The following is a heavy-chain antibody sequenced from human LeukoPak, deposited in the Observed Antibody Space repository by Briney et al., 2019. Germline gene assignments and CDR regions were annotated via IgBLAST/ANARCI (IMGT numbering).Heavy chain of an antibody. Sequence: GAAVKVSCKASGYTLTDFYIHWVRQTPGPGLEWRGWINPNSGGTNYAQKFQGRVTMTRDTSINTAYMELSRLRSDDTAVYYCARDDVLTGPHSGGGTSEEFDPWGQGTLVTVSS. J-gene: IGHJ5*02. CDR3: ARDDVLTGPHSGGGTSEEFDP. CDR1: GYTLTDFY. CDR2: INPNSGGT. D-gene: IGHD3-9*01. V-gene: IGHV1-2*02.